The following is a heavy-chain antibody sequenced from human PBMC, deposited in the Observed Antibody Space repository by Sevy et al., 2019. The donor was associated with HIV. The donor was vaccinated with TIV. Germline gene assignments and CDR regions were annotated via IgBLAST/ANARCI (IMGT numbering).Heavy chain of an antibody. CDR2: ISGSGGST. Sequence: GGSLRLSCAASGFTFSSYAMSWVRQAPGKGLEWVSAISGSGGSTYYADSVKGRFTISRDSSKNTLYLQMNSLRAEDTAVYYCAKAGGTGIAAAGQDYWGQGILVTVSS. V-gene: IGHV3-23*01. J-gene: IGHJ4*02. D-gene: IGHD6-13*01. CDR1: GFTFSSYA. CDR3: AKAGGTGIAAAGQDY.